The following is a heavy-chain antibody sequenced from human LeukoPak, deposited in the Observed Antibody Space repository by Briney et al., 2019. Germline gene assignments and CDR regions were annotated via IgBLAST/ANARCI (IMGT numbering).Heavy chain of an antibody. J-gene: IGHJ6*01. D-gene: IGHD4-23*01. V-gene: IGHV3-48*02. Sequence: PGGSLRLSCAASGFTFSSYTMDWVRQAPGKGLEWVSFICSSGSTTYYADSVKGRFTISRDNAKNSLYLQMNSLRDEDTAVYYFARDEPRVGYYDMEVWGQGTTVTVS. CDR3: ARDEPRVGYYDMEV. CDR1: GFTFSSYT. CDR2: ICSSGSTT.